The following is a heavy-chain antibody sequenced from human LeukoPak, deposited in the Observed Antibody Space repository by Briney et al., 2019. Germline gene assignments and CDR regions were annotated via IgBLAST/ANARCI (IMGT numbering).Heavy chain of an antibody. Sequence: GGSLRLSCAASGFTSSSYGMHWVRQAPGEGLEWVAVISYDGSNKYYADSVKGRFTISRDNSKNTLYLQMNSLRAEDTAVYYCAKVVVPEKYYYYYYMDVWGKGTTVTVSS. J-gene: IGHJ6*03. CDR1: GFTSSSYG. CDR3: AKVVVPEKYYYYYYMDV. CDR2: ISYDGSNK. V-gene: IGHV3-30*18. D-gene: IGHD2-2*01.